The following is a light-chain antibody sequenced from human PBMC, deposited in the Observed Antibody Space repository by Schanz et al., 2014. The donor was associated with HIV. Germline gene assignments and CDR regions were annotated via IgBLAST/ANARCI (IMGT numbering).Light chain of an antibody. CDR1: SSDIGGSDY. Sequence: QSALTQPASVSGSPGQSITISCSGTSSDIGGSDYVSWYQQHPGRAPKVLIYDVRDRPSGVSNRFSGSKSGNTASLTISGLQAEDEAVYYCSSYTSGSAVVFGGGTKLTVL. CDR2: DVR. J-gene: IGLJ2*01. V-gene: IGLV2-14*03. CDR3: SSYTSGSAVV.